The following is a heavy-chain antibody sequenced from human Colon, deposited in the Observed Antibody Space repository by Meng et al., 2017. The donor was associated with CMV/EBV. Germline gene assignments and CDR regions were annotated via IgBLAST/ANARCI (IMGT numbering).Heavy chain of an antibody. D-gene: IGHD5-12*01. CDR2: ITASSTYT. Sequence: GESLKISCAASGFDFGNYAMSWVRQAPGKGLEWVASITASSTYTYFADSLKGRFTLSRDNSKTTLFLQMSSLRAEDTAVYYCAREKRGYSGYNYYGMDVWGQGTTVTVSS. V-gene: IGHV3-23*01. CDR1: GFDFGNYA. CDR3: AREKRGYSGYNYYGMDV. J-gene: IGHJ6*02.